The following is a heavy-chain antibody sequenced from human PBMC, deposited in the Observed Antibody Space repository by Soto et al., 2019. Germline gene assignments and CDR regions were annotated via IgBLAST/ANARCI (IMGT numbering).Heavy chain of an antibody. CDR1: GFTFSSYG. CDR2: ISYDGSNK. V-gene: IGHV3-30*18. Sequence: GGSLRLSCAASGFTFSSYGMHWVRQAPGKGLEWVAVISYDGSNKYYADSVKGRFTISRDNSKNTLYLQMNSLRAEDTAVYYCAKEGPCTNGVCYDAFDIWGQGTMVTVSS. CDR3: AKEGPCTNGVCYDAFDI. J-gene: IGHJ3*02. D-gene: IGHD2-8*01.